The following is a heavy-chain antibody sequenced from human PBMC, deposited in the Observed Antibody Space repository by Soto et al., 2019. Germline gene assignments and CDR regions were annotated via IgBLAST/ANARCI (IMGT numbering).Heavy chain of an antibody. CDR3: AGDYYGDYYFDY. CDR1: GFTFSTYS. CDR2: ISSSSYI. Sequence: EVQLVESGGGLVKPGGSLRLSCAASGFTFSTYSMNWVRQAPGKGLEWVSSISSSSYIYYADSVKGRFTISRDNAKNSLYLQMNSLRAEDTAVYYCAGDYYGDYYFDYWGQGTLVTVSS. D-gene: IGHD4-17*01. J-gene: IGHJ4*02. V-gene: IGHV3-21*01.